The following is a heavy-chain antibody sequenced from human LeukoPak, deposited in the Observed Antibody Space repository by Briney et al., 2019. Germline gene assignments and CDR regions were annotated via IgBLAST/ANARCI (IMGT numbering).Heavy chain of an antibody. CDR2: ISSSGSTI. J-gene: IGHJ4*02. Sequence: GSLRLSLAGSGFTFSSYEMNLVRQAPGKGLEWVSYISSSGSTIYYADSVKGRFTISRDNAKNSLYLQMNSLRAEDTAVYYCARGVVVVAANDYWGQGTLVTVSS. V-gene: IGHV3-48*03. CDR1: GFTFSSYE. CDR3: ARGVVVVAANDY. D-gene: IGHD2-15*01.